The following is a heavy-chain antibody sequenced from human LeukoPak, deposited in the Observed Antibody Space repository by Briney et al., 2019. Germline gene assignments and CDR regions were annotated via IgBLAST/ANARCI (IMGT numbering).Heavy chain of an antibody. J-gene: IGHJ4*02. CDR1: GFTLTSES. V-gene: IGHV3-48*04. CDR3: AKGTVGAKF. D-gene: IGHD1-26*01. CDR2: ISSGATTT. Sequence: GGSLRLSCAASGFTLTSESMNWVRQAPGKGLEWISYISSGATTTYYADSVKGRFTISRDTAQNSLYLQMNFLRVDDTAVYYCAKGTVGAKFWGQGTLVIVSS.